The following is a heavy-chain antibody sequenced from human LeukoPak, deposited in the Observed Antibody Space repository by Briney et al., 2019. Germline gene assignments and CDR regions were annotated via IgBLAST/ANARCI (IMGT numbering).Heavy chain of an antibody. CDR2: LYYSGST. CDR1: GGSISSSSYY. V-gene: IGHV4-39*07. J-gene: IGHJ3*02. Sequence: PAETLSLTCTVSGGSISSSSYYWGWIRQPPGKGLEWIGNLYYSGSTYYNPSLKSRVTISMDTSKNQLSLKLTSVTAADTAVYYCARVLSWSPLDAFDIWGQGTMVTVSS. D-gene: IGHD2-15*01. CDR3: ARVLSWSPLDAFDI.